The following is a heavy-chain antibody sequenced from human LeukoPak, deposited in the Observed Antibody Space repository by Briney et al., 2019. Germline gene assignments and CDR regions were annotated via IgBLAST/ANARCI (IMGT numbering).Heavy chain of an antibody. D-gene: IGHD2-15*01. J-gene: IGHJ4*02. CDR3: ARGGPGSYCSGGSCPYFDY. CDR1: GYTFTSYD. Sequence: ASVNLSCKGSGYTFTSYDINWVRQATGPGIGRKWWVNPNSGHRGYAHKFQGRVTMTRNTSITTAYMELSRLRSEDTAVYYCARGGPGSYCSGGSCPYFDYWGQGTLVSVSS. CDR2: VNPNSGHR. V-gene: IGHV1-8*01.